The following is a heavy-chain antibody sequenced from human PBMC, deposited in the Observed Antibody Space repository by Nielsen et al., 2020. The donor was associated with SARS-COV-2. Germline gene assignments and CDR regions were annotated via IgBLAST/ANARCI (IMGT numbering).Heavy chain of an antibody. D-gene: IGHD6-13*01. J-gene: IGHJ6*02. V-gene: IGHV4-30-4*07. Sequence: LRLSCAVSGGSISSGGYSWSWLRQPPGKGLEWIGYIYYSGSTYYNPSLKSRVTISVDTSKNQFSLKLSSVTAADTAVYYCARDRVAAAGTAPNYYYYYGMDVWGQGTTVTVSS. CDR1: GGSISSGGYS. CDR3: ARDRVAAAGTAPNYYYYYGMDV. CDR2: IYYSGST.